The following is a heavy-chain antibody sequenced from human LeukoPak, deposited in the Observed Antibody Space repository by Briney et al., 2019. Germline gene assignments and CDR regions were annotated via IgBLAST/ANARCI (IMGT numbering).Heavy chain of an antibody. CDR3: ARQHLATRWFDP. V-gene: IGHV4-34*01. Sequence: SETLSLTCAVYGGSFSGYYWSWIRQPPGKGLEWIGEINHSGSTNYNPSLKSRVTISVDTSKNQFSLKLRSVTAADTAVYYCARQHLATRWFDPWGQGTLVTVSS. CDR2: INHSGST. J-gene: IGHJ5*02. CDR1: GGSFSGYY. D-gene: IGHD3-3*02.